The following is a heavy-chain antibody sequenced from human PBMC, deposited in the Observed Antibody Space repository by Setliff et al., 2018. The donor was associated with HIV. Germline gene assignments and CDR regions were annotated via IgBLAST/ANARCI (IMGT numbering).Heavy chain of an antibody. V-gene: IGHV4-34*01. CDR3: ARGPIRYSSGVRWFLGVESWYSGIDY. CDR1: DGSLSSYY. Sequence: PSETLSLTCAVYDGSLSSYYWSWIRQSTGKGLEWIGEINDSGTTNYNPSLESRVTMLIDMSKNQLSLKLSSVTAADTAVYFCARGPIRYSSGVRWFLGVESWYSGIDYCGQGTRVTVSS. D-gene: IGHD2-15*01. CDR2: INDSGTT. J-gene: IGHJ4*02.